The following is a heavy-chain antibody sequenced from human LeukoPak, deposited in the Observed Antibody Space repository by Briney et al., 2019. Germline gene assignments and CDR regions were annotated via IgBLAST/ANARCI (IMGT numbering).Heavy chain of an antibody. D-gene: IGHD3-10*01. CDR1: GFSFNKYA. CDR3: VKTMVAFAGLIRTDAFDI. J-gene: IGHJ3*02. Sequence: PGGSLRLSCSASGFSFNKYAVHWVRQAPGKGLEYVSGINNDGGSSHYADSAKGRFTISRDNSKNVLYLQLSSLRPEDTALYYCVKTMVAFAGLIRTDAFDIWGQGTMVTVSS. CDR2: INNDGGSS. V-gene: IGHV3-64D*06.